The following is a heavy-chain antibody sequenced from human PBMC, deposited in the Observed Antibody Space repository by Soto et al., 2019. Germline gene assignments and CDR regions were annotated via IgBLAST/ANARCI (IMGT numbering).Heavy chain of an antibody. V-gene: IGHV3-30-3*01. Sequence: GSLRLSCAASGFTFSSYAMHWVRQAPGKGLEWVAVISYDGSNKYYADSVKGRFTISRDNSKNTLYLQMNSLRAEDTAVYYCARERYYYYGSGARDFYYYGMDVWGQGTTVTVSS. CDR3: ARERYYYYGSGARDFYYYGMDV. CDR2: ISYDGSNK. J-gene: IGHJ6*02. CDR1: GFTFSSYA. D-gene: IGHD3-10*01.